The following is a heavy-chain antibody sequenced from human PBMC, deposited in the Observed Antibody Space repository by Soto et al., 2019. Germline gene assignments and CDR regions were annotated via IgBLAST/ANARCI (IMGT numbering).Heavy chain of an antibody. D-gene: IGHD2-15*01. Sequence: SVKVSCKASGGTFSSYAISWVRQAPGQGLEWMGGIIPIFGTANYAQKFQGRVTITADESTSTAYMELSSLRSEDTAVYYCAREDIVVVVPAPKACYYGMDVWGQGTTVTVSS. CDR1: GGTFSSYA. V-gene: IGHV1-69*13. CDR2: IIPIFGTA. J-gene: IGHJ6*02. CDR3: AREDIVVVVPAPKACYYGMDV.